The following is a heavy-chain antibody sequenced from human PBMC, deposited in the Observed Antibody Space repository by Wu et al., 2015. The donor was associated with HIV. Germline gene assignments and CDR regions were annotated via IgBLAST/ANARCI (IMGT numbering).Heavy chain of an antibody. CDR1: GGTFSSYA. Sequence: VQLVQSGAEVKKPGSSVKVSCKASGGTFSSYAISWVRQAPGQGLEWMGGIIPIFGTANYAQKFQGRVTITTDESTSTAYMELSSLRSEDTAVYYCARAGTYYYGSGSYPYYYYGMDVWGQGTTVTVSS. J-gene: IGHJ6*02. CDR2: IIPIFGTA. CDR3: ARAGTYYYGSGSYPYYYYGMDV. D-gene: IGHD3-10*01. V-gene: IGHV1-69*05.